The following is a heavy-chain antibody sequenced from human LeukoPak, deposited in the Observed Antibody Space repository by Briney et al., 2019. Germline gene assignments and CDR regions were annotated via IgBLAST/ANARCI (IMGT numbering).Heavy chain of an antibody. CDR3: ARARDDPYYYYGMDV. J-gene: IGHJ6*02. Sequence: ASVKVSCKASGYTFTGYYMHWVRQAPGQGLEWMGWINPNSGGTNYAQKFQGRVTMTRDTSISTAYMELSRLRSDDTAVYYCARARDDPYYYYGMDVWGQGTTVTVSS. CDR2: INPNSGGT. CDR1: GYTFTGYY. V-gene: IGHV1-2*02.